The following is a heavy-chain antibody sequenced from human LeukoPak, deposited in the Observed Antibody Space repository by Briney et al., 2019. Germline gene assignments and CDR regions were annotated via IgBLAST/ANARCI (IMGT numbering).Heavy chain of an antibody. V-gene: IGHV1-18*01. CDR2: ISAYNGNT. CDR1: GYTFTSYG. J-gene: IGHJ4*02. CDR3: ARGGGSYAHALAFDY. D-gene: IGHD1-26*01. Sequence: ASVTVSCTASGYTFTSYGISWVRQAPGQGLEWMGWISAYNGNTNYAQKLQGRVTMTTDTSTSIAYMELRSLRSDDTAVYYCARGGGSYAHALAFDYWGQGTLVTVSS.